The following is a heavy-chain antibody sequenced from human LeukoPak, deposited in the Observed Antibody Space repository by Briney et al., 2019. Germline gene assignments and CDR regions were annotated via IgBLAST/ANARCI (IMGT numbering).Heavy chain of an antibody. D-gene: IGHD2-8*02. J-gene: IGHJ4*02. CDR3: ASGPGAYFDY. Sequence: GDSVKVSCRASGYTLTTYHIRWVRQAPGQGLEWMGWISAYNGNTNYAQKLQGRVTLTMDTSTSTAYMELRSLRSDDTALYYCASGPGAYFDYWGLGTLVTVSS. V-gene: IGHV1-18*04. CDR1: GYTLTTYH. CDR2: ISAYNGNT.